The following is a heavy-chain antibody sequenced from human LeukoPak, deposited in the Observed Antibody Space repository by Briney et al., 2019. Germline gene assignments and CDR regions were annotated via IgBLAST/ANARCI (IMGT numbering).Heavy chain of an antibody. V-gene: IGHV7-4-1*02. CDR2: INTNTGNP. Sequence: GASVKVSCKASGYTFTSYAMNWVRQAPGQGLEWMGWINTNTGNPTYAQGFTGRFVFSLDTSVSAAYLQISSLKAEDTAVYYCARGHPDSSGWYVYFDYWGQGTLVTVSS. CDR1: GYTFTSYA. D-gene: IGHD6-19*01. CDR3: ARGHPDSSGWYVYFDY. J-gene: IGHJ4*02.